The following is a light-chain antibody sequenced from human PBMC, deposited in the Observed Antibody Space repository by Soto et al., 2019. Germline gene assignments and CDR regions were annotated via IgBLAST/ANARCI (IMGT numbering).Light chain of an antibody. Sequence: IQMTQSPSTLSASVGDRVTITCRASENINMWLAWYQQKPGQAPRLLIQRASRVERGVPSRFSGSGSDTEFTLTIRSLQPDDFATYYCQHYNSYSEAFGQGTKVDIK. V-gene: IGKV1-5*03. J-gene: IGKJ1*01. CDR2: RAS. CDR1: ENINMW. CDR3: QHYNSYSEA.